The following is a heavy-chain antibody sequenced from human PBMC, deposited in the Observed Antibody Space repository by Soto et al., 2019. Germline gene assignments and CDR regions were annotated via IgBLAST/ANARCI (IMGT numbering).Heavy chain of an antibody. CDR1: GYTFTSYY. D-gene: IGHD3-10*01. Sequence: QVQLVQSGAEVKKPGASVKVSCKASGYTFTSYYMHWVRQAPGQGLEWMGIINPSGGSTSYAQKFQGRVRTTRDTSTSTGDMELSSLRSEDTAVYYCARDYMVRGVIGYWGQGTLVTVSS. V-gene: IGHV1-46*01. CDR2: INPSGGST. J-gene: IGHJ4*02. CDR3: ARDYMVRGVIGY.